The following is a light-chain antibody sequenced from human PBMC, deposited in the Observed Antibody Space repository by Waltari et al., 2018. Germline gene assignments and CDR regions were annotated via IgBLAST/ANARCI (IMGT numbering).Light chain of an antibody. CDR2: GAS. V-gene: IGKV3-15*01. CDR3: HQYNNRPPYT. CDR1: ESISIN. Sequence: PQSPATLSVSLGERVTLTCRASESISINLAWYQQKPGQTPRLIIHGASKRATGVPARFAGSGSRTEFTLIISSLQSEDIAVYYCHQYNNRPPYTFGQGTKLEIK. J-gene: IGKJ2*01.